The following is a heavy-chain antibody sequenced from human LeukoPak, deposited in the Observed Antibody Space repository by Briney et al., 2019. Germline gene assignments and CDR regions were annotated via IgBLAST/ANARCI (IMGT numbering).Heavy chain of an antibody. V-gene: IGHV3-30-3*01. J-gene: IGHJ3*02. CDR2: ISYDGSNK. CDR3: ARNRLDAFDI. D-gene: IGHD6-25*01. CDR1: GFTFSSYA. Sequence: GGSLRLSCAASGFTFSSYAMHWVRQAPGKGLGWVAVISYDGSNKYYADSVKGRFTISRDNSKNTLYLQMNSLRAEDTAVYYCARNRLDAFDIWGQGTMVTVSS.